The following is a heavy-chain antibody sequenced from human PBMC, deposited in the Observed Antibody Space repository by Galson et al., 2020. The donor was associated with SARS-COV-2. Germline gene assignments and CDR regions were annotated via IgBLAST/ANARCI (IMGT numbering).Heavy chain of an antibody. J-gene: IGHJ4*02. D-gene: IGHD2-21*02. CDR2: ISYDGSNK. V-gene: IGHV3-30-3*01. Sequence: GESLKISCAASGFTFSSYAMHWVSQAPGKGLEWVAVISYDGSNKYYADSVKGRFTISRDNSKNTLYLQMNSLRAEDTAVYYCARDGDIVVVTATDYWGQGTLVTVSS. CDR1: GFTFSSYA. CDR3: ARDGDIVVVTATDY.